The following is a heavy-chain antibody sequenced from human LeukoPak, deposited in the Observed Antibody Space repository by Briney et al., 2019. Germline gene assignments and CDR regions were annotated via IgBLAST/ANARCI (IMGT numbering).Heavy chain of an antibody. J-gene: IGHJ5*02. V-gene: IGHV1-58*02. D-gene: IGHD3-3*01. CDR2: IVVGSGNT. CDR3: AAGPFWSGYPNWFDP. CDR1: GFTFTSSA. Sequence: GTSVKVSCKASGFTFTSSAMRWVRQARGQRLEWIGWIVVGSGNTNYAQKFQERVTITRVMSTSTAYMELSSLRSEDTAVYYCAAGPFWSGYPNWFDPWGQGTLVTVSS.